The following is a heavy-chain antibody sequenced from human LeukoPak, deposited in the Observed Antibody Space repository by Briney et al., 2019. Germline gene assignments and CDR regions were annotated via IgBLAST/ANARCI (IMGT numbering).Heavy chain of an antibody. J-gene: IGHJ4*02. CDR1: GYSFTSYW. CDR2: IYPGDSDT. Sequence: GESLKISCKGSGYSFTSYWIGWVRQMPGKGLEWMGVIYPGDSDTIYSPSFQGQVTISADKSISTAYLQWNSLKASDTAKYYCASHGPRGVVVVDYWGQGTLVIVSS. D-gene: IGHD3-22*01. CDR3: ASHGPRGVVVVDY. V-gene: IGHV5-51*01.